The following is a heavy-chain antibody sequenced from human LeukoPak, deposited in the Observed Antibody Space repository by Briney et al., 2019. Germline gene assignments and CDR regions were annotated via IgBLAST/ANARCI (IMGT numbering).Heavy chain of an antibody. Sequence: ASVKVSCKASGYTFTGYYMHWVRQAPGQGLEWMGWINPNSGGTNYAQKFQGRVTMTRDTSISTAYMELSRLRSDDTAVYYCARDLVGTMVRGGDGGGDYWGQGTLVTVSS. V-gene: IGHV1-2*02. J-gene: IGHJ4*02. D-gene: IGHD3-10*01. CDR2: INPNSGGT. CDR3: ARDLVGTMVRGGDGGGDY. CDR1: GYTFTGYY.